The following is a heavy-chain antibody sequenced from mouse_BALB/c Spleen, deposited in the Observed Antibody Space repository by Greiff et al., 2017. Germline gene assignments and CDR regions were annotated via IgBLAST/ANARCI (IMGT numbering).Heavy chain of an antibody. CDR1: GFTFTDYY. V-gene: IGHV7-3*02. J-gene: IGHJ1*01. CDR2: IRNKANGYTT. CDR3: ARDTTVVVRWYFDV. Sequence: EVKLVESGGGLVQPGGSLRLSCATSGFTFTDYYMSWVRQPPGKALEWLGFIRNKANGYTTEYSASVKGRFTISRDNSQSILYLQMNTLRAEDSATYYCARDTTVVVRWYFDVWGAGTTVTVSS. D-gene: IGHD1-1*01.